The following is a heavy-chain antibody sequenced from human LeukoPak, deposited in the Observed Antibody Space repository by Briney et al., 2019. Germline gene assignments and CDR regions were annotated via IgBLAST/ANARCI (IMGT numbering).Heavy chain of an antibody. J-gene: IGHJ4*02. CDR3: GKTDIWFNPIDY. CDR2: IHRDGWT. CDR1: GVSISSTEW. V-gene: IGHV4-4*02. Sequence: SETVSLTCAVSGVSISSTEWWIWVRQSPGQGLEWIGEIHRDGWTRYSPSLTSRVSMSIDYSKYQFSLKVSSVTAADTAIYYCGKTDIWFNPIDYWGPGSLVSVSS. D-gene: IGHD3-9*01.